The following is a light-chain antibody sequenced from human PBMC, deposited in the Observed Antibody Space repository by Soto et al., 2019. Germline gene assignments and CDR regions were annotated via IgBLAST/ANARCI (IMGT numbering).Light chain of an antibody. J-gene: IGKJ5*01. CDR3: QKYNSVPVT. V-gene: IGKV1-27*01. Sequence: IPMTQYPSSLSASVGDRATITCRASQDIGICLAWYQQRPGTVPKLLIYSASTLKSGFPSRFSGSGSGTDFTLTIGTLQPEDVATYYCQKYNSVPVTFGQGTRLE. CDR1: QDIGIC. CDR2: SAS.